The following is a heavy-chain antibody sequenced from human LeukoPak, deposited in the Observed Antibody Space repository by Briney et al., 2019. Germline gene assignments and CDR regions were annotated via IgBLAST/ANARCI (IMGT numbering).Heavy chain of an antibody. V-gene: IGHV3-64*01. D-gene: IGHD3-10*01. CDR1: GFTFSSYA. J-gene: IGHJ4*02. Sequence: PGGSLRLSCAASGFTFSSYAMHWVRQAPGQGLESVSAISSNGGSTYYANSVKGRFTISRDNSKNTLYLQMGSLRAEDMAVYYCARGGYYYGSGSYYSNWGQGTLVTVSS. CDR2: ISSNGGST. CDR3: ARGGYYYGSGSYYSN.